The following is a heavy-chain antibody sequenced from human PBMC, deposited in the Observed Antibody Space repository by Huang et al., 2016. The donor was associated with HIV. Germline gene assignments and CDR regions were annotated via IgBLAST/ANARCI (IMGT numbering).Heavy chain of an antibody. V-gene: IGHV1-8*03. CDR1: GFNFNNYD. CDR3: ARARGFLYDSTGYYSRYYFDS. Sequence: QVQLVQSGAEVQKPGASVKVSCKASGFNFNNYDFNWVRQASGQGLEWMRWMNPKSGNTGYSHKFQGRVTITRNTSITTAYMELRSLGSEHTAVYYCARARGFLYDSTGYYSRYYFDSWGQGTLFTISS. CDR2: MNPKSGNT. J-gene: IGHJ4*02. D-gene: IGHD3-22*01.